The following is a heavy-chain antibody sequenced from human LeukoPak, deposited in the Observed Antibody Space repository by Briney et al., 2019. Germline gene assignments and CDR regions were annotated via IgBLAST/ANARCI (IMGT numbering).Heavy chain of an antibody. CDR1: GFTFSNSW. CDR3: AQSGSGFYADY. V-gene: IGHV3-74*01. CDR2: LNTDGSST. J-gene: IGHJ4*02. Sequence: GGSLRLSCAASGFTFSNSWMPWVRQAPGKGLVWVSRLNTDGSSTSYADSVKGRFIISRDNAKNTLYLQMNSLRVEDTAVYYYAQSGSGFYADYWGQGTLVAVSS. D-gene: IGHD3-3*01.